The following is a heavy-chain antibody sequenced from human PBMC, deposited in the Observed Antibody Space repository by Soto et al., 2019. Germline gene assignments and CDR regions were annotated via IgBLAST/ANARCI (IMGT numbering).Heavy chain of an antibody. Sequence: PGESLKISCKGSGYSFTSYWIGWVRQMPGKGLEWMGIIYPGDSDTRYSPSFQGQVTISADKSISTAYLQWSSRLASDTAMYFFSGGGVRGVIARTRDYYGMDVWGKGTTVTVSS. D-gene: IGHD3-10*01. CDR2: IYPGDSDT. CDR3: SGGGVRGVIARTRDYYGMDV. V-gene: IGHV5-51*01. J-gene: IGHJ6*04. CDR1: GYSFTSYW.